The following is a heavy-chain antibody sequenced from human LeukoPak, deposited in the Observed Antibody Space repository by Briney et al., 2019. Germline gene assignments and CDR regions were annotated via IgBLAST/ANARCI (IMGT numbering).Heavy chain of an antibody. CDR3: ATDLIHYYASGAKT. CDR2: ISGSDAGT. D-gene: IGHD3-10*01. Sequence: PGGSLRLSCAASGFTFNNYAMSWVRQAPGKGLEWVSAISGSDAGTYYADSVKGRFTISRDNSKNTLYLQMNSLRAEDTAVYYCATDLIHYYASGAKTWGQGTLVTVSS. J-gene: IGHJ5*02. CDR1: GFTFNNYA. V-gene: IGHV3-23*01.